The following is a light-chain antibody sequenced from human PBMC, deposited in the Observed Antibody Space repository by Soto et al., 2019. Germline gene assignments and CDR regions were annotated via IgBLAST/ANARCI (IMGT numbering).Light chain of an antibody. CDR3: NSYVGDNTVV. CDR1: SSDVGGYNY. Sequence: QSALTQPPSASGSPGQSVTISCTGTSSDVGGYNYVSWYQQHPGKAPKLMIYEVSKRPSGVPDRFSGSKSGNTASLTVSGLQAEDEADYYCNSYVGDNTVVFGGGTKVTVL. J-gene: IGLJ2*01. V-gene: IGLV2-8*01. CDR2: EVS.